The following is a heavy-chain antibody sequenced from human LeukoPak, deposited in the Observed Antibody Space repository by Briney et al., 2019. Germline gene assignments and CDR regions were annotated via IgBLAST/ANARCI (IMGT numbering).Heavy chain of an antibody. J-gene: IGHJ4*02. D-gene: IGHD3-22*01. CDR1: GFIFGDYA. CDR2: IRSKAYGGTT. CDR3: ARAPYYDSSGYYFDY. Sequence: GGSLRLSCTTSGFIFGDYAIHWVRQAPGKGLEWVGFIRSKAYGGTTEYAASVKGRFTISRDDSKSIAYLQMNSLKTEDTAVYYCARAPYYDSSGYYFDYWGQGTLVTVSS. V-gene: IGHV3-49*04.